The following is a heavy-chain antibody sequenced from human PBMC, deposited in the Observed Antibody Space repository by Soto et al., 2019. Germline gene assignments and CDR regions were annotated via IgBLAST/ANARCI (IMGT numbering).Heavy chain of an antibody. Sequence: QLQLQESGPGLVKPSETLSLTCTVSGGSISSSSYYWGWIRQAPGKGLEWIGSIYYSGSTYYNPSLKSRVTISVDTSKNQFSLKLSSMTAADTAVYYCARHGRYYDSRGLTDYWGQGTLVTVSS. J-gene: IGHJ4*02. V-gene: IGHV4-39*01. D-gene: IGHD3-22*01. CDR1: GGSISSSSYY. CDR3: ARHGRYYDSRGLTDY. CDR2: IYYSGST.